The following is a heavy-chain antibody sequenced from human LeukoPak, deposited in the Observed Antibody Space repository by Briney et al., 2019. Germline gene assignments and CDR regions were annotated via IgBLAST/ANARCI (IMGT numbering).Heavy chain of an antibody. CDR1: GGSISSGSYY. D-gene: IGHD3-16*02. V-gene: IGHV4-61*02. CDR2: IYISRST. J-gene: IGHJ4*02. CDR3: TREPTPDGDYDYVWGSYRGHFDY. Sequence: PSETLSLTCTVSGGSISSGSYYWSWIRQPAGKGLEWIGRIYISRSTNYNPSLKSRVTISVDTSKNQFSLKLSSVTAADTAVYYCTREPTPDGDYDYVWGSYRGHFDYWGQGTLVTVSS.